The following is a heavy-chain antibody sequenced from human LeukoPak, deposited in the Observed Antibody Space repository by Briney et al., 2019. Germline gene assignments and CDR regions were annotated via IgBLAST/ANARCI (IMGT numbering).Heavy chain of an antibody. V-gene: IGHV3-21*01. Sequence: GGSLRLSCAASGFTFSSYSMNWVRQAPGKGLEWVSSISSSSSYIYYADSVKGRFTISRDNAKNSLYLQMNSLRAEDTAVYYCARDYSMVTTFFDYWGQGTLVTVSS. CDR3: ARDYSMVTTFFDY. CDR2: ISSSSSYI. D-gene: IGHD4-17*01. CDR1: GFTFSSYS. J-gene: IGHJ4*02.